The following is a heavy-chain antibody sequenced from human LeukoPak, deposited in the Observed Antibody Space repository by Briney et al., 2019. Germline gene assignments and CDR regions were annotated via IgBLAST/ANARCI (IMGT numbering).Heavy chain of an antibody. CDR1: GYSISSGYY. CDR2: IYHSGST. V-gene: IGHV4-38-2*02. D-gene: IGHD1-26*01. Sequence: SETLSLTCTVSGYSISSGYYWGWIRQPPGKGLEWIGSIYHSGSTYYNPSLKSRVTISVDMSKNQFSLKLSSVTAADTAVYYCARDVSGSFHYWGQGTLVTVSS. CDR3: ARDVSGSFHY. J-gene: IGHJ4*02.